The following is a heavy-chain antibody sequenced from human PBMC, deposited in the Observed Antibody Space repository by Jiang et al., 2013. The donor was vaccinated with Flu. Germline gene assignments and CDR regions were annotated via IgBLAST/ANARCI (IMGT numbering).Heavy chain of an antibody. CDR2: IYHSGST. Sequence: PGLVKPSGTLSLTCAVSGGSISSSNWWSWVRQPPGKGLEWIGEIYHSGSTNYNPSLKSRVTISVDKSKNQFSLKLSSVTAADTAVYYCARDDGDSSGYRRYFDLWGRGTLVTVSS. CDR1: GGSISSSNW. CDR3: ARDDGDSSGYRRYFDL. D-gene: IGHD3-22*01. J-gene: IGHJ2*01. V-gene: IGHV4-4*02.